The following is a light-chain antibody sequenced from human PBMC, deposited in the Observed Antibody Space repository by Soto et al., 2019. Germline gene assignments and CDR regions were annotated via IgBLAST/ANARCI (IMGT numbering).Light chain of an antibody. V-gene: IGKV3-15*01. Sequence: EIVMTQSPATLSVSPGERATLSCRASQSVNSNLAWYQQKPGQAPRLLIYVASTRATGIPARFSGSGSGTEFTLTISSLQSEDFAVYYCQHYNRWPITFGGGTKVEIK. CDR1: QSVNSN. J-gene: IGKJ4*01. CDR2: VAS. CDR3: QHYNRWPIT.